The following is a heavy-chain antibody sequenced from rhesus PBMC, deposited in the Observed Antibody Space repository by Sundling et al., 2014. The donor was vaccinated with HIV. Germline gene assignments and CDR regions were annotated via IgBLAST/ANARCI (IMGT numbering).Heavy chain of an antibody. Sequence: EMQLVETGGGLVQPGGSLKLSCAASGFTFRSYGMSWVRQAPGKGLEWVSSINSGGGSTYYADSVKGRFTISRDNSKNTVSLQMNSLRPEDTAVYYCAKAPPXSYYSGANYYTPNNRFDVWGPGVLVTVSS. CDR2: INSGGGST. CDR1: GFTFRSYG. V-gene: IGHV3S42*01. D-gene: IGHD3-16*01. J-gene: IGHJ5-1*01. CDR3: AKAPPXSYYSGANYYTPNNRFDV.